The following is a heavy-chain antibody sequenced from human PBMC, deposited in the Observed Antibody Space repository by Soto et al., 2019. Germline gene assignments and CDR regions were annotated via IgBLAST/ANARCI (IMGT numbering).Heavy chain of an antibody. CDR3: VRATYFSDSSGYTRCLDY. CDR1: GFTLSDHH. D-gene: IGHD3-22*01. Sequence: GGSLRLSCAVSGFTLSDHHIDWVRQASGKGLEWVGRSRDKPQGYSTAYAASVKGRFTTSRDESKNSAYLQMNSLKTEDTAVYYCVRATYFSDSSGYTRCLDYWGQGTLVTVSS. V-gene: IGHV3-72*01. CDR2: SRDKPQGYST. J-gene: IGHJ4*02.